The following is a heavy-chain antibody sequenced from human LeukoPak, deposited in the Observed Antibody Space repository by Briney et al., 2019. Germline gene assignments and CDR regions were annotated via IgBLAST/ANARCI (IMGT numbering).Heavy chain of an antibody. CDR1: GFTFSSYG. V-gene: IGHV3-30*18. CDR2: ISYDGSNK. J-gene: IGHJ6*02. D-gene: IGHD3-10*01. CDR3: ANEILPHYGSVPGMDV. Sequence: PGRSLRLSCAASGFTFSSYGMHWVRQAPGKGLEWVAVISYDGSNKYYADSVKGRFTISRDNSKNTLYLQMNSLRAEDTAVYYCANEILPHYGSVPGMDVWGQGTTVTVSS.